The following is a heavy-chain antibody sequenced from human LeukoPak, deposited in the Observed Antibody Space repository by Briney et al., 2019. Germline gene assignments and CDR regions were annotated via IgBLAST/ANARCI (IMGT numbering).Heavy chain of an antibody. CDR3: ARAYYDILTGYRYFDY. CDR1: GGSISSYY. J-gene: IGHJ4*02. D-gene: IGHD3-9*01. V-gene: IGHV4-59*01. CDR2: IYYSGST. Sequence: SETLSLTCTVSGGSISSYYWSWIRQPPGKGLEWIGYIYYSGSTNYNPSLKSRVTISVDTSKNQFSPKLSFVTAADTAVYYCARAYYDILTGYRYFDYWGQGTLVTVSS.